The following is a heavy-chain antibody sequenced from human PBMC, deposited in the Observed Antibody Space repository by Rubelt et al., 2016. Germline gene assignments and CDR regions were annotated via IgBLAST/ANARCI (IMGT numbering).Heavy chain of an antibody. Sequence: QVQLQESGPGLVKPSETLSLTCTVSGYSISSGYYWGWIRQPPGKGLEWIGSIYYSGSTYYNPSLKSRVTISVDTSKNQFSLKLSSVTAADTAVYYCASTGYYYDSSGLDYWGQGTLVTVSS. CDR2: IYYSGST. D-gene: IGHD3-22*01. CDR1: GYSISSGYY. V-gene: IGHV4-38-2*02. J-gene: IGHJ4*02. CDR3: ASTGYYYDSSGLDY.